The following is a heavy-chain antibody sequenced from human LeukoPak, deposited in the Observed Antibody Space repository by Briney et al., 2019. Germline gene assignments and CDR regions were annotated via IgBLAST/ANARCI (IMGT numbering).Heavy chain of an antibody. Sequence: SETLTLTCAVFGGSFDGYYWSWIRQSPGKGLEWIGEITYDGRTKYNPSLRSRVSISVDTSKIQFSLNLTSVTAADTAIYYCARGLASGYPPIPFDYWGQGTQVTVSS. CDR2: ITYDGRT. D-gene: IGHD3-3*01. J-gene: IGHJ4*02. CDR3: ARGLASGYPPIPFDY. CDR1: GGSFDGYY. V-gene: IGHV4-34*01.